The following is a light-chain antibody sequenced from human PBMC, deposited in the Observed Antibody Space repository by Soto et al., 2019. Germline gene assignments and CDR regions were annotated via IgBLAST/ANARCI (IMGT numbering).Light chain of an antibody. Sequence: DIQMTQSPSSLSASVGDRVTITCRASQGIRNDLSWYQQKSGKAPKRLIYSASSLQSGVPSRFGGSGSGTEFTLTITSLQPEDFTTYYCLQHNTYPLTFGGGTKVELK. J-gene: IGKJ4*01. CDR1: QGIRND. CDR3: LQHNTYPLT. V-gene: IGKV1-17*01. CDR2: SAS.